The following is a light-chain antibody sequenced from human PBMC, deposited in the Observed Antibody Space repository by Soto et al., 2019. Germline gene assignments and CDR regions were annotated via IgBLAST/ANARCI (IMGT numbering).Light chain of an antibody. J-gene: IGKJ1*01. CDR3: QQSYSSPPT. CDR1: QSISNH. Sequence: IQLTQSPSSLSASVEGSVIITCRASQSISNHLNWYQQKPGKAPKLLIFAASSLQSGVPSRFSGSRSGPDFTLTISSLQPEDFATYYCQQSYSSPPTFGQGTKVDIK. CDR2: AAS. V-gene: IGKV1-39*01.